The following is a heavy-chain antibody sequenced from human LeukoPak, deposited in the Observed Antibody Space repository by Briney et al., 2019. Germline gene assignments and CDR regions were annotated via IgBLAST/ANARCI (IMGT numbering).Heavy chain of an antibody. D-gene: IGHD6-13*01. CDR2: ISAGGGST. CDR1: GFTLSTYA. CDR3: AKSPRSAADNWFDP. J-gene: IGHJ5*02. V-gene: IGHV3-23*01. Sequence: PGGSLRLSCAASGFTLSTYAMNWVRQAPGKGLEWVSGISAGGGSTYYADSVKGRFTISRDNSKNTLYLQMNSLTVEDTAVYHCAKSPRSAADNWFDPWGQGTLVTVSS.